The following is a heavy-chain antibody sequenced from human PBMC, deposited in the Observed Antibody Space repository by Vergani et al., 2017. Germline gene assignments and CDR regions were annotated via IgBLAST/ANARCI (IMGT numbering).Heavy chain of an antibody. V-gene: IGHV4-34*01. CDR1: GGSFSGYY. J-gene: IGHJ5*02. CDR2: INHSGST. CDR3: ARRGAIRVDP. Sequence: QVQLQQWGAGLLKPSETLPLTCAVYGGSFSGYYWSWIRQPPGKGLEWIGEINHSGSTNYNPSLKSRVTISVDTSKNQFSLKLSSVTAADTAVYYCARRGAIRVDPWGQGTLVTVSS. D-gene: IGHD3-9*01.